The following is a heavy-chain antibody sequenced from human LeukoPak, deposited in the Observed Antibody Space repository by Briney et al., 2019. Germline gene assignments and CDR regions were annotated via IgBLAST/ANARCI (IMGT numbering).Heavy chain of an antibody. CDR2: INPNSGGT. J-gene: IGHJ5*02. CDR3: ARSSPGPWWFDP. CDR1: EYTFTGYY. V-gene: IGHV1-2*02. Sequence: ASVKVSCKASEYTFTGYYMHWVRQAPGQGLEWMGGINPNSGGTNYAQKFQGRVTMTRDTSISTAYMELSRLRSDDTAVYYCARSSPGPWWFDPWGQGTLVTVSS.